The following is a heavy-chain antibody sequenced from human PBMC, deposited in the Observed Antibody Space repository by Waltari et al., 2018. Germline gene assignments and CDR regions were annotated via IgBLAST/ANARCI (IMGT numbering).Heavy chain of an antibody. CDR1: GFTFVDYA. D-gene: IGHD6-13*01. J-gene: IGHJ4*02. CDR3: VKEMYSSSWSTSFDY. CDR2: ISNSGMST. Sequence: EVQLLESGGGLVQPGGSLRLSCAASGFTFVDYAMTWVRQAPGKGLGLVSGISNSGMSTYYPDSVKGRFIISRDNSKNTVYLQMNSLRAEDTALYYCVKEMYSSSWSTSFDYWGQGTLVTVSS. V-gene: IGHV3-23*01.